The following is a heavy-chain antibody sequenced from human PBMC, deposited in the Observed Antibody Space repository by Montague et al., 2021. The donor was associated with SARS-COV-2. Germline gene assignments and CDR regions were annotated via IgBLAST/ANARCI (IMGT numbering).Heavy chain of an antibody. CDR3: AGTGAYDRFDY. J-gene: IGHJ4*02. V-gene: IGHV4-4*02. Sequence: SETLSLTCTVSGGSVNSTNWGSWVRQPPGKGLEWIAEVYRTGGTMFNPWFRSRVTLSIDRSKNLFSLYLTPVTVADTAVYYCAGTGAYDRFDYWGPGTLVTVSS. CDR2: VYRTGGT. CDR1: GGSVNSTNW. D-gene: IGHD5-12*01.